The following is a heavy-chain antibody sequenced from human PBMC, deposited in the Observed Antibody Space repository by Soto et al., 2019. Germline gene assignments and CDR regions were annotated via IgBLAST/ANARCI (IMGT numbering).Heavy chain of an antibody. D-gene: IGHD3-9*01. CDR3: ASHPTYYDILTGYTPLDY. V-gene: IGHV4-34*01. CDR2: INHSGST. Sequence: SETLSLTCAVYGGSFSGYYWSWIRQPPGKGLEWIGEINHSGSTNYNPSLKSRVTISVDTSKNQFSLKLSSVTAADTAVYYCASHPTYYDILTGYTPLDYWGQGTLVT. J-gene: IGHJ4*02. CDR1: GGSFSGYY.